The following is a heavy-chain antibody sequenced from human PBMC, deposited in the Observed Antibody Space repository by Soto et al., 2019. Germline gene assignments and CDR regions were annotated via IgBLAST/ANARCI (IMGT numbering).Heavy chain of an antibody. J-gene: IGHJ5*02. Sequence: GESLKISCTCSGFSFTHTWIAWVRQMPGKGLEWMGIIFPADSDTRYSPSFQGQVTISADKSISTAYLQWSSLKASDTALYYCARAPPSTIGYCSSTSCYVWFDPWGQGTLVTVSS. D-gene: IGHD2-2*01. CDR2: IFPADSDT. CDR3: ARAPPSTIGYCSSTSCYVWFDP. CDR1: GFSFTHTW. V-gene: IGHV5-51*01.